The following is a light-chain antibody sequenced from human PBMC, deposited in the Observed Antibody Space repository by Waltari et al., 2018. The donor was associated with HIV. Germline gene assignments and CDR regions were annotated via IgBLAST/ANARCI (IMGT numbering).Light chain of an antibody. CDR1: TRYVSDSKY. CDR3: CSYAGTSINWV. CDR2: GVN. V-gene: IGLV2-11*01. J-gene: IGLJ3*02. Sequence: QSPLNQPRPVSGYPGQSVTIPSTAPTRYVSDSKYVPWYQHHPGKAPKLILFGVNKRPSGVPDRFSGSTSGNTASLTITGLQADDEAHYYCCSYAGTSINWVFGGGTMLTVL.